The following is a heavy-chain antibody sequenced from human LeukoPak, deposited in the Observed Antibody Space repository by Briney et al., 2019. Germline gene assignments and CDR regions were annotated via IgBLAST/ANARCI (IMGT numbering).Heavy chain of an antibody. Sequence: ASVKVSCKASGYTFTGYYMHWVRQAPGQGLEWMGWINPNSGGTNYAQKFQGRVTMTRDTSISTAYMELSRLRSDDTAVYYCARDQMVRGIIITWRRRTDYYYGMDVWGQGTTVTVSS. CDR2: INPNSGGT. CDR3: ARDQMVRGIIITWRRRTDYYYGMDV. J-gene: IGHJ6*02. D-gene: IGHD3-10*01. V-gene: IGHV1-2*02. CDR1: GYTFTGYY.